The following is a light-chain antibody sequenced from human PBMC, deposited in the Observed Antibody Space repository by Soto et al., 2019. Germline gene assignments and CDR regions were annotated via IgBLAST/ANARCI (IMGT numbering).Light chain of an antibody. J-gene: IGKJ5*01. CDR1: QSVTSTY. V-gene: IGKV3-20*01. Sequence: IMLKQSPATVSLNTGERATLSCRASQSVTSTYLAWYQQKPGQAPRLLIYDASNRATGIPARFSGSGSGTDFTLTISSLEPEDFAVYYCQQCGSSPITFGQGTRLEIK. CDR3: QQCGSSPIT. CDR2: DAS.